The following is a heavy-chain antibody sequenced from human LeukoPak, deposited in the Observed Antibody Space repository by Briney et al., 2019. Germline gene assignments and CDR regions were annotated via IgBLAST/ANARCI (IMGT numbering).Heavy chain of an antibody. V-gene: IGHV3-11*01. CDR3: ARGSVVAANFDF. J-gene: IGHJ4*02. D-gene: IGHD2-15*01. CDR2: ITISGSIT. Sequence: GGSLRLSCAAPGFTFSDYYMSWIREAPGKGLGWVSSITISGSITYNADSVKGRFTISRDNAKNSLYLQMNSLRAEDTAVYYCARGSVVAANFDFWGQGTLVTVSS. CDR1: GFTFSDYY.